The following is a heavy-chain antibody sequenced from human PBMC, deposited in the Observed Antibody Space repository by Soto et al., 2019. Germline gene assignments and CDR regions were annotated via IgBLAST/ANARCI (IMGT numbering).Heavy chain of an antibody. CDR3: ARNDYSNYLYYYYGMDV. CDR1: GGSISSSNW. Sequence: SETLSLTCAVSGGSISSSNWWSWVRQPPGKGLEWIGEIYHSGSTNYNPSLKSRVTISVDKSKNQFSLKLSSVTAADTAVYYCARNDYSNYLYYYYGMDVWGQGTTVTV. J-gene: IGHJ6*02. D-gene: IGHD4-4*01. CDR2: IYHSGST. V-gene: IGHV4-4*02.